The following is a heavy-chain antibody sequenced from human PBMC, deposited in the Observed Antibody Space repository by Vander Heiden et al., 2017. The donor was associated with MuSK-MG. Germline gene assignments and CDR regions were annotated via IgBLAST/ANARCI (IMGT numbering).Heavy chain of an antibody. CDR1: EYTFPSHY. CDR2: INPNSGGT. Sequence: QLPLVQSGAALKNPWASVTVSFRASEYTFPSHYMHWGLQVPGQGLEWMGRINPNSGGTNYAPKFQGRVTMTRDTSISTAYLELSRLRSDDTAVYYCARPAAGYSSSWYGYNWFDPWGQGTLVTVSS. D-gene: IGHD6-13*01. V-gene: IGHV1-2*06. J-gene: IGHJ5*02. CDR3: ARPAAGYSSSWYGYNWFDP.